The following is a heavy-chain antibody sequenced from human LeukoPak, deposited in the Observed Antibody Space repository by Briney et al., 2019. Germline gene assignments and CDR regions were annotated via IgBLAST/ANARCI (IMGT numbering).Heavy chain of an antibody. V-gene: IGHV3-11*01. J-gene: IGHJ6*02. CDR2: IDRSGATA. Sequence: GGSLRLSCAASGFIFSDYYMTWIRQAPGKGLDWVSYIDRSGATAFYADSVRGRFTMSRDNARNSLHLQMNDLSPEVSAVYYCRLSSMNPSYYYGIDVWGQGTTVRVSS. D-gene: IGHD6-19*01. CDR3: RLSSMNPSYYYGIDV. CDR1: GFIFSDYY.